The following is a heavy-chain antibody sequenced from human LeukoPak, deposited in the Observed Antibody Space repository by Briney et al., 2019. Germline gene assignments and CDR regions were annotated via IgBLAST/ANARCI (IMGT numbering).Heavy chain of an antibody. CDR2: ISAYDGNT. CDR1: GYTFTSYG. CDR3: ERGVPAAYSSYMDV. V-gene: IGHV1-18*01. D-gene: IGHD2-2*01. Sequence: ASVKVSCKASGYTFTSYGISWVRQAPGQGLEWMGWISAYDGNTNYAQKLQGRVTMTTDTSTSTAYMELRSLRSDDTAVYCCERGVPAAYSSYMDVWGKGTTVTVSS. J-gene: IGHJ6*03.